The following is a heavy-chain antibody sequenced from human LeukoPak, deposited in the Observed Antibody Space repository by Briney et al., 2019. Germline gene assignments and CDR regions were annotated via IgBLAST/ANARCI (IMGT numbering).Heavy chain of an antibody. Sequence: PSETLSLTCTVSGGSISSGSYDWSCIRQPAGKGLEWIGRIYTSGSTNYNRSLKSRVTISVDTSKNQFSLKLSSVTAADTAVYYCARVPQYYDSSGYMYYYYMDVWGKATTVTVSS. CDR1: GGSISSGSYD. J-gene: IGHJ6*03. D-gene: IGHD3-22*01. CDR2: IYTSGST. V-gene: IGHV4-61*02. CDR3: ARVPQYYDSSGYMYYYYMDV.